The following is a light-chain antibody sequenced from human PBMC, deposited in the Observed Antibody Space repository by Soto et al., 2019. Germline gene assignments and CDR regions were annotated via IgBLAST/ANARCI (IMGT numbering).Light chain of an antibody. CDR1: SSDVGGYNY. CDR2: EVS. V-gene: IGLV2-14*01. CDR3: SSSTSSDTLL. J-gene: IGLJ2*01. Sequence: QSALTQPASVSGSPGQSITISCTGNSSDVGGYNYVSWYQQHPGKAPKLMIYEVSNRPSGVYNRFSGSKSGNTASLTISGLQAEDEADYYCSSSTSSDTLLFGGGTKLTVL.